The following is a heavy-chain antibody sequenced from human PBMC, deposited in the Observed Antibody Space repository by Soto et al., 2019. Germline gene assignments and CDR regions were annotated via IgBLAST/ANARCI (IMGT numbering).Heavy chain of an antibody. CDR1: GGSISSGVYY. D-gene: IGHD3-3*01. Sequence: TLSLTCTVSGGSISSGVYYWSWLRQHPGKGLEWIGYIYSSGSTYSNPSLKSRLTISLDTSKNQFSLKLSSVTAADTAVYYCATSQDDFWSGYNFDYWGQGTLVTV. V-gene: IGHV4-31*03. CDR3: ATSQDDFWSGYNFDY. J-gene: IGHJ4*02. CDR2: IYSSGST.